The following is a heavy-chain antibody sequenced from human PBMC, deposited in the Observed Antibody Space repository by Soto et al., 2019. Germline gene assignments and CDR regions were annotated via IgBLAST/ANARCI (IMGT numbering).Heavy chain of an antibody. CDR2: INHSGSS. CDR1: GGSFSGFY. J-gene: IGHJ2*01. CDR3: ARMAGPWYFDL. Sequence: SETLSLTCAVHGGSFSGFYWTWIRQPPGKGLEWIGEINHSGSSNYNPPLKSRVTMSLDTSRNQFSLSLNSVTAADTAVYYCARMAGPWYFDLWGHGTLVTVSS. V-gene: IGHV4-34*01.